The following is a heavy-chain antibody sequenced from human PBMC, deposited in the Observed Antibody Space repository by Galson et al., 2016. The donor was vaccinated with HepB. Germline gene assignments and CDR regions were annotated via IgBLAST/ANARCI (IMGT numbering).Heavy chain of an antibody. CDR2: IGGSGGGT. J-gene: IGHJ5*02. V-gene: IGHV3-23*01. Sequence: SLRLSCAAAGFTFNNYAMHWVRQAPGKGLEWVSGIGGSGGGTYYADSVKGRFTISRDNSNNTLYLQLNSLRAEDTAIYYCTKDQLIVIVPAAGNWFDPWGQGTLVTVSS. CDR3: TKDQLIVIVPAAGNWFDP. D-gene: IGHD2-2*01. CDR1: GFTFNNYA.